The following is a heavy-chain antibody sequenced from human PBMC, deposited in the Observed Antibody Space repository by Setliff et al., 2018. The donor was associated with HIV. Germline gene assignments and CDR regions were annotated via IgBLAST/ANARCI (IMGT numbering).Heavy chain of an antibody. V-gene: IGHV1-2*02. J-gene: IGHJ4*02. D-gene: IGHD3-22*01. CDR2: INPNNGGT. CDR1: GYTFTGYY. CDR3: ARDYYDSSGYIFFPGLPDY. Sequence: GASVKVSCKASGYTFTGYYMHWVRQAPGQGLEWMEWINPNNGGTNYAQKFQGRVTMTRDTSISTAYMELSRLRSYDTAVYYCARDYYDSSGYIFFPGLPDYWGQGTLVTVSS.